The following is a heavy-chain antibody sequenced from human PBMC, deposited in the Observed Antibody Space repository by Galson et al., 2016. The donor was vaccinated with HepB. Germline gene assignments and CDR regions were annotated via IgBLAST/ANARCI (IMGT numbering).Heavy chain of an antibody. D-gene: IGHD1-20*01. CDR1: GFTFSTYA. CDR3: ARDYNWNADY. CDR2: ISYDGTNK. V-gene: IGHV3-30-3*01. Sequence: SLRLSCAASGFTFSTYAMQWVRQAPGKGLEWVAVISYDGTNKYYADSVKGRFTISRDNSRNTLYLQMNTLRVEDTAVYYCARDYNWNADYWGHGTLVTVSP. J-gene: IGHJ4*01.